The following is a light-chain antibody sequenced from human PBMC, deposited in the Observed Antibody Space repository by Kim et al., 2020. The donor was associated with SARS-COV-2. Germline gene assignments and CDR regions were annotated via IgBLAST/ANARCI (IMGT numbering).Light chain of an antibody. Sequence: QAVVTQEPSLTVSPVGTVTLTCASSTGAVTSGYSPNWFQQKPGQAPRALIYSTTSRHPWTPARFSASLLGGKAALTLSRVLPEDEAEYYCLLYYGGAPVFGGGTQLTVL. V-gene: IGLV7-43*01. CDR2: STT. J-gene: IGLJ3*02. CDR1: TGAVTSGYS. CDR3: LLYYGGAPV.